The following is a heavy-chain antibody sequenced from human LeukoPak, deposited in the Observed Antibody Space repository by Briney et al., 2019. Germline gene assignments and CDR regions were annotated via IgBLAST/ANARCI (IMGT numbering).Heavy chain of an antibody. Sequence: SVKVSCKASGYTFNHYAITWVRQAPGQGLEWMGWISAYNLNTNYAQHLQGRVTITIDRSTTTSYMELRRLGFDDAAMDYCARVGKGASWHWECFEPWGRGTLVTVSS. V-gene: IGHV1-18*01. D-gene: IGHD1-26*01. CDR1: GYTFNHYA. CDR2: ISAYNLNT. J-gene: IGHJ5*02. CDR3: ARVGKGASWHWECFEP.